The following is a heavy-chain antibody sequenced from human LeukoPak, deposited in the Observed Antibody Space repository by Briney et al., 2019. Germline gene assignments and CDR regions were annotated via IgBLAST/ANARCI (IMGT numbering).Heavy chain of an antibody. CDR1: GFTFSSYA. D-gene: IGHD2-2*01. CDR3: AKDVSVYQLLLDAFDI. CDR2: LSGSGSAT. V-gene: IGHV3-23*01. Sequence: GGSLRLSCAASGFTFSSYAMSWVRQAPGKGLEWVSALSGSGSATYYADSVKGRFTISRDNSKNTLYLQMNSLRAEDTAVYYCAKDVSVYQLLLDAFDIRGQGTMVTVSS. J-gene: IGHJ3*02.